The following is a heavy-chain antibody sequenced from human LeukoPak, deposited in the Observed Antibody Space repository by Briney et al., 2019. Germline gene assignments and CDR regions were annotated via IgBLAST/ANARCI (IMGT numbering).Heavy chain of an antibody. CDR2: IYYSGST. CDR1: GGSISSGGYY. Sequence: PSQTLSLTCTVSGGSISSGGYYWSWIRQHPGKGLEWIGYIYYSGSTYYNPSLKSRVTISVDTSKNQFSLKPSSVTAADTAVYYCARASRIAVAGEFDYWGQGTLVTVSS. J-gene: IGHJ4*02. D-gene: IGHD6-19*01. CDR3: ARASRIAVAGEFDY. V-gene: IGHV4-31*03.